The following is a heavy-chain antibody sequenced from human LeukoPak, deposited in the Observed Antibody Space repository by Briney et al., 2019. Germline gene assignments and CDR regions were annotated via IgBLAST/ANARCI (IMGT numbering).Heavy chain of an antibody. V-gene: IGHV4-30-2*01. J-gene: IGHJ6*03. CDR2: IYHSGST. Sequence: PSQTLSLTCTVSGGSISSGGYYWSWLRQPPGKGLEWIGYIYHSGSTYYNPSLKSRVTISVDRSKNQFSLKLSSVTAADTAVYYWARATPAGFWSGYSPGHYYYMDVWGKGTTVTVSS. CDR3: ARATPAGFWSGYSPGHYYYMDV. CDR1: GGSISSGGYY. D-gene: IGHD3-3*01.